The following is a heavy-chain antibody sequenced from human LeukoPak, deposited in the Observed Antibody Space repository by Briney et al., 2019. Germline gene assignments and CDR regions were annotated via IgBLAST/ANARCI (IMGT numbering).Heavy chain of an antibody. CDR1: GGSVTSTNYY. D-gene: IGHD3-10*01. CDR2: VSYTGIP. J-gene: IGHJ4*02. V-gene: IGHV4-61*01. Sequence: SETLSLTCTVSGGSVTSTNYYWSWIRPPPGEGLQWIGYVSYTGIPTYNPSLKSRVTISLDTSKSQFSLQLSSVTAADTAVYYCATQQWIGTFHYWGQGALVTVSS. CDR3: ATQQWIGTFHY.